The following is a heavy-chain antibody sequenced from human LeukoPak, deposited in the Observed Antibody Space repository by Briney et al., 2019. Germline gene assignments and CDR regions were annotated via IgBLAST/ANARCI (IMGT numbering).Heavy chain of an antibody. CDR2: IHTSGDT. CDR1: GGSISSYY. V-gene: IGHV4-4*07. CDR3: ASEGLAVADNFLY. Sequence: PSETLSLTCTVSGGSISSYYWSWIRQPAGKGLEWIGRIHTSGDTNYNPSLKSRVTISVDTSENQFSLNLRSVTAADTAVYYCASEGLAVADNFLYWGQGALVTVSS. J-gene: IGHJ4*02. D-gene: IGHD6-19*01.